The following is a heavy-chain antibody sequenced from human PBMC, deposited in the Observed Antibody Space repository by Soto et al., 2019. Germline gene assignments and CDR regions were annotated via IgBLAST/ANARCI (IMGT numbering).Heavy chain of an antibody. CDR3: ARTYYYDSSGYRGPMDV. D-gene: IGHD3-22*01. Sequence: SVNVSCKGSGGTFSSYAISWVRQAPGQGLEWMGGIIPIFGTANYAQKFQGRVTITADKSTSTAYMELSSLRSEDTAVYYCARTYYYDSSGYRGPMDVWGQGTTVTVSS. J-gene: IGHJ6*02. V-gene: IGHV1-69*06. CDR1: GGTFSSYA. CDR2: IIPIFGTA.